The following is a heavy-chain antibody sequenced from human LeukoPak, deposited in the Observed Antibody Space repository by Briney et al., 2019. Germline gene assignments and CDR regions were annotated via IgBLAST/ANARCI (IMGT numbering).Heavy chain of an antibody. Sequence: GGSLRLSCAASGFTFSSYTMNWVRQAPGKGLEWVSYISSSSTTIYYADSVKGRFTISRDNAKNSLYQQMNSLRDEDTAVYYCARDPTAAGKEYYFDYWGQGTLVTVSS. D-gene: IGHD6-13*01. CDR1: GFTFSSYT. CDR2: ISSSSTTI. CDR3: ARDPTAAGKEYYFDY. V-gene: IGHV3-48*02. J-gene: IGHJ4*02.